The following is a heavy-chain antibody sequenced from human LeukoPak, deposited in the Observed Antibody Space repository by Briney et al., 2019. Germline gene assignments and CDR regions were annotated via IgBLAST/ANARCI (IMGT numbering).Heavy chain of an antibody. D-gene: IGHD3-22*01. CDR3: AKAPRYYYDSSSYSYFDY. CDR1: GFTFNTYW. J-gene: IGHJ4*02. CDR2: IKQDGSDK. V-gene: IGHV3-7*01. Sequence: PGGSLRLSCAVSGFTFNTYWMSWVRQAPAKGLEWVSNIKQDGSDKSYVDSVKGRFTISRDNAKNSVYLQMNSLRADATAVYYFAKAPRYYYDSSSYSYFDYWGQGTLVTVSS.